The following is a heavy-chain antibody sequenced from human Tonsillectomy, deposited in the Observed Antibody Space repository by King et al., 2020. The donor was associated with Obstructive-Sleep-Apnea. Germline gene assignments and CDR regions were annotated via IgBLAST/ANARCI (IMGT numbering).Heavy chain of an antibody. V-gene: IGHV4-31*03. J-gene: IGHJ4*02. CDR2: ISYSGST. D-gene: IGHD2-15*01. CDR3: ARGLVVPGIVDY. Sequence: QLQESGPGLEKPSQTLSLTCTVSGGSISSGGYYWSWIRQHPGKGLEWIGYISYSGSTYYNPSLKSRVTISVDTSKNQFSLKLSSVTAADTAVYYCARGLVVPGIVDYWGQGTLVTVSS. CDR1: GGSISSGGYY.